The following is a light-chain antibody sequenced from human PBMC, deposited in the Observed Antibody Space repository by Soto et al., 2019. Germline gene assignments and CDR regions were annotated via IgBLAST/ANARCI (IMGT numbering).Light chain of an antibody. CDR2: AAS. J-gene: IGKJ1*01. Sequence: DIQMTQSPSTLSASVGDRVTITCRASENINRWLAWYEQKPGKAPKLLIYAASSLESGVPSRFSGSGSGTDFTLTISSLQPDDFATYYCQQYKDSSPRPLGQGTKVEIK. CDR1: ENINRW. CDR3: QQYKDSSPRP. V-gene: IGKV1-5*01.